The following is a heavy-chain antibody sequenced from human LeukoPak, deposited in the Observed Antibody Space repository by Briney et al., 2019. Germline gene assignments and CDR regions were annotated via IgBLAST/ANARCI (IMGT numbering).Heavy chain of an antibody. CDR1: GDSISSDGHS. V-gene: IGHV4-30-4*07. J-gene: IGHJ4*02. D-gene: IGHD1-26*01. CDR3: VRGVGGEYFYFDR. Sequence: PSETLSLTCCVSGDSISSDGHSWSWIRQPPGKGLEWVIYIYDSGATYHNPSLKSRLALSVDTSNNQFSLRLRSVTAAHTAVYYCVRGVGGEYFYFDRWGQGALVTVSA. CDR2: IYDSGAT.